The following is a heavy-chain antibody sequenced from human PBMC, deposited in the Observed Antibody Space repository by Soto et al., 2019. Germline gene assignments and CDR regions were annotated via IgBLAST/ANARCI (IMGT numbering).Heavy chain of an antibody. CDR3: ARAADYIWGSYRTTDYYYYMDV. CDR1: GYTFTGYY. D-gene: IGHD3-16*02. CDR2: INPNSGGT. V-gene: IGHV1-2*04. Sequence: QVQLVQSGAEVKKPGASVKVSCKASGYTFTGYYMHWVRQAPGQGLEWMGWINPNSGGTNYAQKFQGWVTMTRDTSTSTAYMELSRLRSDDTAVYYCARAADYIWGSYRTTDYYYYMDVWGKGTTVTVSS. J-gene: IGHJ6*03.